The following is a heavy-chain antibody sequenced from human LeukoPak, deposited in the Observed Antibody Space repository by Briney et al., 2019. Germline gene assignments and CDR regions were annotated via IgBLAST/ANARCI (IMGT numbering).Heavy chain of an antibody. CDR1: GFTVSGNY. V-gene: IGHV3-66*01. CDR3: ARLHSSSSHTSFDY. Sequence: GGSLRLSCAASGFTVSGNYMSWVRQAPGKGLEWVSIIYSDGSTYYADSVKGRFTISRDNSKNTLYLQMNSLRAEGTALYYCARLHSSSSHTSFDYWGQGTLVTVSS. D-gene: IGHD6-6*01. J-gene: IGHJ4*02. CDR2: IYSDGST.